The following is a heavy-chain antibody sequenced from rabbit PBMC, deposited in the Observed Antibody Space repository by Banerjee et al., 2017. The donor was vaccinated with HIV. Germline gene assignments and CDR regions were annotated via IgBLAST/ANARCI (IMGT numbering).Heavy chain of an antibody. J-gene: IGHJ4*01. D-gene: IGHD1-1*01. CDR3: ATHRRGHYNL. CDR2: IYNGDGST. V-gene: IGHV1S47*01. Sequence: QEQLVESGGDLVKPEGSLTLTCTASGFSFSSSYWICWVRQAPGKGPEWIACIYNGDGSTDYASWVNGRFTISRSTSLNTVTLQMTSLTAADTATYFCATHRRGHYNLWGQGTLVTVS. CDR1: GFSFSSSYW.